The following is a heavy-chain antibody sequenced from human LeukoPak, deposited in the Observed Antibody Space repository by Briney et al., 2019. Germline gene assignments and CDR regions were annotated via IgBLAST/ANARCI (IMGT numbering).Heavy chain of an antibody. D-gene: IGHD6-13*01. CDR2: IYYSGST. J-gene: IGHJ4*02. V-gene: IGHV4-59*08. CDR3: ARSAGAAVNFDY. CDR1: GGSISSYY. Sequence: PSETLSLTCTVSGGSISSYYWSWIRQPPGKGLEWIGYIYYSGSTNYNPSLKSRVTISVDTSKNQFSLKLSSVTAADTAVYYCARSAGAAVNFDYWGQGTLVTVSS.